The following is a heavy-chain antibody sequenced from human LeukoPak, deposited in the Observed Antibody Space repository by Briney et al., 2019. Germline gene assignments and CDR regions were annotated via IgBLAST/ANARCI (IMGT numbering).Heavy chain of an antibody. CDR3: ARHLSGVTGYTYGRGIDY. V-gene: IGHV3-7*01. Sequence: GGSLRLSCAASGFTFSSYWMSWVRQAPGKGLEWVANIKQDGSEKYYVDSVKGRFTISRDNAKTSLYLRMNSLRAEDTAMYYCARHLSGVTGYTYGRGIDYWGQGTLVTVSS. D-gene: IGHD5-18*01. CDR1: GFTFSSYW. J-gene: IGHJ4*02. CDR2: IKQDGSEK.